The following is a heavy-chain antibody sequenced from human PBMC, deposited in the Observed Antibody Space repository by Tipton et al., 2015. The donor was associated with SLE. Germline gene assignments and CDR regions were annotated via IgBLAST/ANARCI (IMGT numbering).Heavy chain of an antibody. CDR3: ARGEYSGYNYVPFDY. Sequence: SLRLSCAASGFTFRSFAMHWVRQAPGKGLEYVSGISNKGGSTYYADSVKGRFTVSRANSKNTLYLQMNSLGAEDTAVYYCARGEYSGYNYVPFDYWGQGTLVTVSS. CDR2: ISNKGGST. CDR1: GFTFRSFA. J-gene: IGHJ4*02. V-gene: IGHV3-64*02. D-gene: IGHD5-12*01.